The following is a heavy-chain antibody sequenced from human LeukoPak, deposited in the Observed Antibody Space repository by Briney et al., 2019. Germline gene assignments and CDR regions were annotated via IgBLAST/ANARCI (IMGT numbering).Heavy chain of an antibody. J-gene: IGHJ4*02. Sequence: GGSLRLSCAASGFTLSHYWMHWVRQAPGKGLVWVSRINSDGSSTSYADSVKGRFTISSDNAKNTLYLQMNSLRAEDTAVYYCARGRAYYDSSGYYYLFDYWGQGTLLTVSS. CDR1: GFTLSHYW. D-gene: IGHD3-22*01. CDR2: INSDGSST. CDR3: ARGRAYYDSSGYYYLFDY. V-gene: IGHV3-74*01.